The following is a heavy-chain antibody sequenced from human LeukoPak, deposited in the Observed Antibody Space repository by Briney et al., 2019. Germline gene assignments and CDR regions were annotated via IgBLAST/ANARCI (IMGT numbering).Heavy chain of an antibody. D-gene: IGHD5-24*01. CDR3: AKERRLQQYYFGS. J-gene: IGHJ4*02. V-gene: IGHV3-30*18. Sequence: GGSLRLSCAASGFTFSSYGINWVRQAPGKGLEWVALTSYDGTDTYYADSVKGRFTISRDNTKNTLSLQMNSLRPEDTAVYYCAKERRLQQYYFGSWGQGTLVTVSS. CDR2: TSYDGTDT. CDR1: GFTFSSYG.